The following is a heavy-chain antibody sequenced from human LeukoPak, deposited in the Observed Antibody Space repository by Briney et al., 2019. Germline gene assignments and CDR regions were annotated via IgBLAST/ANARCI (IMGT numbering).Heavy chain of an antibody. CDR3: ARTGWLQSDPFDS. CDR2: ISAYNGNT. CDR1: GYTFSNYG. D-gene: IGHD5-24*01. J-gene: IGHJ4*02. Sequence: ASVNVSCKASGYTFSNYGFSWVRQAPGQGLGWMGWISAYNGNTNYAQKLQGRVTMTTDTSTTTAYMELRSLISADTAVYYCARTGWLQSDPFDSWGQGTLVTVSS. V-gene: IGHV1-18*01.